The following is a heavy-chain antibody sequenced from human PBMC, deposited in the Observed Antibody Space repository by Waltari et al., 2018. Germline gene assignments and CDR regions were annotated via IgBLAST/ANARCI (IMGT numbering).Heavy chain of an antibody. J-gene: IGHJ3*01. Sequence: EVQLEESGGGLLRRGGLVRPACADSAVAADSHWLGWFRQVPGKGRKWVERIKNNLDDETTGYTAPGSGRFTISKDDSKNTLYLKMNSLETEDTAVYYCVNFNSRDAFDVWGQGTMVTVSS. V-gene: IGHV3-15*01. CDR2: IKNNLDDETT. D-gene: IGHD3-9*01. CDR3: VNFNSRDAFDV. CDR1: AVAADSHW.